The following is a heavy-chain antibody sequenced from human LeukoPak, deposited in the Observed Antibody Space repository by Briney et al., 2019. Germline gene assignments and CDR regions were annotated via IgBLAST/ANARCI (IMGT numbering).Heavy chain of an antibody. Sequence: SETLSLTXTVSGGSISSYYWSWIRQPPGKGLEWIGYIYYSGSTNYNPSLKSRVTISVDTSKNQFSLKLSSVTAADTAVYYCARGLVDTAMVFDYWGQGTLVTVSS. CDR1: GGSISSYY. CDR2: IYYSGST. CDR3: ARGLVDTAMVFDY. J-gene: IGHJ4*02. V-gene: IGHV4-59*01. D-gene: IGHD5-18*01.